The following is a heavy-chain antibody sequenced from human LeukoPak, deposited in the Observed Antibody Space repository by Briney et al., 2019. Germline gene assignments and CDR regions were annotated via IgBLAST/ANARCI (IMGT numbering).Heavy chain of an antibody. CDR3: ARTGGSGWPTPHYFDY. CDR2: ISAYNGNT. D-gene: IGHD6-19*01. Sequence: GASVKVSCKASGHTFTSYGISWVRQAPGQGLEWMGWISAYNGNTNYAQKLQGRVTMTTDTSTSTAYMELRSLRSDDTAVYYCARTGGSGWPTPHYFDYWGQGTLVTVSP. J-gene: IGHJ4*02. V-gene: IGHV1-18*01. CDR1: GHTFTSYG.